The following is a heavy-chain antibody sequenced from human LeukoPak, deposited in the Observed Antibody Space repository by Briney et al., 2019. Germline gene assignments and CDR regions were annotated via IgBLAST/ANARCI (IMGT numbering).Heavy chain of an antibody. Sequence: GGSLRLFCAASGRTFSSDSMNWVRQAPGKGLEWVSSISGSSSYIYYADSVKGRFTISRDNAKNSLYLQMNSLRAEDTAVYYCVTNFDPDVDWGQGTLVTVSS. CDR2: ISGSSSYI. J-gene: IGHJ4*02. V-gene: IGHV3-21*01. D-gene: IGHD3-9*01. CDR3: VTNFDPDVD. CDR1: GRTFSSDS.